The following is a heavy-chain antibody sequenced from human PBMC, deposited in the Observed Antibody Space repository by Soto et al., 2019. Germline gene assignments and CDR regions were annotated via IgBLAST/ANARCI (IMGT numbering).Heavy chain of an antibody. CDR2: IYFSGST. D-gene: IGHD3-3*02. CDR3: ARESLDSISSIIYYHHGMDV. J-gene: IGHJ6*02. Sequence: PSETLSLTCAVSYGSISSYYRSWIRQPAGSGLEWIGRIYFSGSTNYNPSLKSRITMSVDTSKNQFSLNLTSVTAADTAVYYCARESLDSISSIIYYHHGMDVWSQGSTVTVSS. V-gene: IGHV4-4*07. CDR1: YGSISSYY.